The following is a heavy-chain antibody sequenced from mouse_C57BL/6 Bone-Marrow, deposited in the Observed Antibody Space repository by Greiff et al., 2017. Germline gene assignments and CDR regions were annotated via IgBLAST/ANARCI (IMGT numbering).Heavy chain of an antibody. CDR3: ARHGNYVPYYAMDY. Sequence: EVQLVESGGDLVKPGGSLKLSCAASGFTFSSYGMSWVRQTPDKRLEWVATISSGGSYTYYPDRVKGRFTISRDNAKNTLYLQMSSLKSEDTAMYYCARHGNYVPYYAMDYWGQGTSVTVSS. D-gene: IGHD1-1*01. CDR1: GFTFSSYG. CDR2: ISSGGSYT. V-gene: IGHV5-6*01. J-gene: IGHJ4*01.